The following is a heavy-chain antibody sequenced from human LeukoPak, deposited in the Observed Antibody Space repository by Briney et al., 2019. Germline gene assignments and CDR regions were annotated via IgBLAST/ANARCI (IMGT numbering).Heavy chain of an antibody. CDR2: ISYDGSNK. CDR1: GFTFSSYA. J-gene: IGHJ6*03. D-gene: IGHD3-3*01. CDR3: ARVLRFLEWSPYYMDV. V-gene: IGHV3-30-3*01. Sequence: GGSLRLSCAASGFTFSSYAMHWVRQAPGKGLEWVAVISYDGSNKYYADSVKGRFTISRDNSKNTLYLQMNSLRAEDTAVYYCARVLRFLEWSPYYMDVWGKGTTVTVSS.